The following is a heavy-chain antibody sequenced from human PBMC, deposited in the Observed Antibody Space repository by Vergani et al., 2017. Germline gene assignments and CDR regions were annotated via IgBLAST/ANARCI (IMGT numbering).Heavy chain of an antibody. CDR1: GYSISSGYY. J-gene: IGHJ4*02. V-gene: IGHV4-38-2*01. CDR3: ARQDVEMATIS. D-gene: IGHD5-24*01. Sequence: QVQLQESGPGLVKPSETLSLTCAVSGYSISSGYYWGWIRQPPGKGLEWIGSIYHSGSTYYNPSLKSRVTISVDTSKNQFSLKLSSVTAADTAVYYCARQDVEMATISGGQGTLVTVSS. CDR2: IYHSGST.